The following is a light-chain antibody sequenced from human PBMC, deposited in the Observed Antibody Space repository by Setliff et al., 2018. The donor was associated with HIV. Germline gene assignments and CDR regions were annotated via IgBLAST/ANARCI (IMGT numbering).Light chain of an antibody. CDR1: SSNIGNNY. V-gene: IGLV1-47*01. Sequence: QSALAQPPSVSATPGQTVTMSCSGSSSNIGNNYVYWYQQLPGMAPKLLIYRNNQRPSDVPERFSGSKSGTSASLAISGLRPKDEADYYCAAWDDLSSPDVQFGGGTK. CDR3: AAWDDLSSPDVQ. J-gene: IGLJ2*01. CDR2: RNN.